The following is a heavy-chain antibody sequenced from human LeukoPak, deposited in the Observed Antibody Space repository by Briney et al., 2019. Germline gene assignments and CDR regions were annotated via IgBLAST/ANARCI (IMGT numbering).Heavy chain of an antibody. CDR2: IFFDGSKQ. J-gene: IGHJ4*02. Sequence: GGSLRLSCTASGFTFSTYAIHWVRQAPGKGLEWVTVIFFDGSKQYYADSVKGRFTISRDNSKNTLYLQMNSLRAEDTAVYYCAKGSGLTGTFFDYWGQGTLVTVSS. D-gene: IGHD7-27*01. CDR1: GFTFSTYA. V-gene: IGHV3-30*04. CDR3: AKGSGLTGTFFDY.